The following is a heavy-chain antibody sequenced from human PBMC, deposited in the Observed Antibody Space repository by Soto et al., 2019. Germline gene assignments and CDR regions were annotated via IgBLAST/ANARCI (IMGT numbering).Heavy chain of an antibody. CDR3: AKYGRWLVHFYYYGMDV. V-gene: IGHV3-23*01. J-gene: IGHJ6*02. CDR1: GFTFSSYA. Sequence: EVQLLESGGGLVQPGGSLRLSCAASGFTFSSYAMSWVRQAPGKGLEWVSAISGSGGSTYYADSVKGRFTISRDNSKNTLYLKMNSLRAEDTAVYYGAKYGRWLVHFYYYGMDVWGQGTTVTVSS. D-gene: IGHD6-19*01. CDR2: ISGSGGST.